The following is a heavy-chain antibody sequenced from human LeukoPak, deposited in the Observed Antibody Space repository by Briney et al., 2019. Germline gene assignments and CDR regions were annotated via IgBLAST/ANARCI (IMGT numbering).Heavy chain of an antibody. D-gene: IGHD3-22*01. CDR3: AREQYYYDSSGYYSDAFDI. CDR2: ISAYNGNT. V-gene: IGHV1-18*01. J-gene: IGHJ3*02. Sequence: ASVKVSCKASGYTFTSYGISWVRQAPGQGLEWMGWISAYNGNTNYAQKLQGRVTMTTDTSTSTVYMELRSLRSDDTAVYYCAREQYYYDSSGYYSDAFDIWGQGTMVTVSS. CDR1: GYTFTSYG.